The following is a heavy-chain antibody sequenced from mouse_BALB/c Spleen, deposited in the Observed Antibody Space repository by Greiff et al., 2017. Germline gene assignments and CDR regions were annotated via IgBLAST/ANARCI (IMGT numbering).Heavy chain of an antibody. Sequence: EVQVVESGGGLVKPGGSLKLSCAASGFTFSSYAMSWVRQSPEKRLEWVAEISSGGSYTYYPDTVTGRFTISRDNAKNTLYLEMSSLRSEDTAMYYCATYYRYDEGTWFAYWGQGTLVTVSA. CDR3: ATYYRYDEGTWFAY. D-gene: IGHD2-14*01. V-gene: IGHV5-9-4*01. CDR2: ISSGGSYT. CDR1: GFTFSSYA. J-gene: IGHJ3*01.